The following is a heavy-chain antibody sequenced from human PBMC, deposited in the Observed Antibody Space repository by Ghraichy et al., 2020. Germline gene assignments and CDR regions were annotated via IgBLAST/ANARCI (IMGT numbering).Heavy chain of an antibody. CDR1: GFSLSTSGVG. V-gene: IGHV2-5*02. CDR3: AHSPLTYYDFWSGTWPYYFDY. CDR2: IYWDDDK. Sequence: SGPTLVKPTQTLTLTCTFSGFSLSTSGVGVGWIRQPPGKALEWLALIYWDDDKRYSPSLKSRLTITKDTSKNQVVLTMTNMDPVDTATYYCAHSPLTYYDFWSGTWPYYFDYWGQGTLVTVSS. J-gene: IGHJ4*02. D-gene: IGHD3-3*01.